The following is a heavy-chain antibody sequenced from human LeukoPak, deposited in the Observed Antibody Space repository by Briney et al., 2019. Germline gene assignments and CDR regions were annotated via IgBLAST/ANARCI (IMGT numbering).Heavy chain of an antibody. CDR1: GFTFSTYA. CDR2: ISSSGSTI. D-gene: IGHD3-22*01. V-gene: IGHV3-11*01. Sequence: GGSLRLSCAASGFTFSTYAMSWVRQAPGKGLEWVSYISSSGSTIYYADSVKGRFTISRDNAKNSLYLQMNSLRAEDTAVYYCARDNHSGMYYYDSSGYSSPGGMDVWGQGTTVTVSS. CDR3: ARDNHSGMYYYDSSGYSSPGGMDV. J-gene: IGHJ6*02.